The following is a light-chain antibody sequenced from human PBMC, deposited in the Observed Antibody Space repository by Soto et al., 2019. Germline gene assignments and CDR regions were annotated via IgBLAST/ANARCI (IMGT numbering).Light chain of an antibody. CDR3: SSHTSGSTRV. V-gene: IGLV2-14*01. Sequence: QSALTQPASVSGSPGQSIAISCTGTSGDVCGYDYVSWYQQHPDKAPKLMIYEVTKRPSWVSNRFSGSKSGNTASLTISGLQPEDEADYYCSSHTSGSTRVFGSGTKLTVL. CDR1: SGDVCGYDY. CDR2: EVT. J-gene: IGLJ1*01.